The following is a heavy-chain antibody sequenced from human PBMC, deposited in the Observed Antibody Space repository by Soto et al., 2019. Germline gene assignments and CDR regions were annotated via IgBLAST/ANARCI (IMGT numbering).Heavy chain of an antibody. J-gene: IGHJ5*02. CDR1: GYSFTSYW. D-gene: IGHD6-6*01. V-gene: IGHV5-51*01. Sequence: GESLKISCKGSGYSFTSYWIGWVRQMPGKGLEWMGIIYPGDSDTRYSPSFQGQVTISADKSISTAYLQWSSLKASDTAMYYCARLPPTSIAALLRQNNGFAPWGQGTLVTVSS. CDR2: IYPGDSDT. CDR3: ARLPPTSIAALLRQNNGFAP.